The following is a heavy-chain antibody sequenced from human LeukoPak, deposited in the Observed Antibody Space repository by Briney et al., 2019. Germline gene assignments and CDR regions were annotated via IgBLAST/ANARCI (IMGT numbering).Heavy chain of an antibody. V-gene: IGHV1-18*01. Sequence: GASVTVSCTASGYTFSSYGISWVRQAPGQGLEWMGWISAYNGKTKYAQKLQGRVTMTTETSTSTAYMELRSLRSDDTAVYYCARARQQLVWANWFDPWGQGTLVTVSS. J-gene: IGHJ5*02. CDR1: GYTFSSYG. CDR3: ARARQQLVWANWFDP. D-gene: IGHD6-13*01. CDR2: ISAYNGKT.